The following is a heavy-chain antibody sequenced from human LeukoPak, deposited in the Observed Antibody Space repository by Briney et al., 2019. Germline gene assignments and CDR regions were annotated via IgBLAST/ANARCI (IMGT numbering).Heavy chain of an antibody. D-gene: IGHD3-9*01. CDR3: AKDGPLQYFDLSLDY. CDR1: GFTFISYG. Sequence: GGSLRLSCAASGFTFISYGMHWVRQAPGKGLEWVAFIRYDGSNKYYADSVKGRFTISRDNSKNTLYLQMNSLRAEDSAVYYCAKDGPLQYFDLSLDYWGQGTLVTVSS. V-gene: IGHV3-30*02. J-gene: IGHJ4*02. CDR2: IRYDGSNK.